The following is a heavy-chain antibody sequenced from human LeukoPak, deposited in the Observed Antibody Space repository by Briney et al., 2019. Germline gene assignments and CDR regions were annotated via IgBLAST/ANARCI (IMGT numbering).Heavy chain of an antibody. V-gene: IGHV3-48*04. CDR3: ARDHPAVGAFDI. J-gene: IGHJ3*02. CDR2: ITSSGSTI. CDR1: GFTVSSNS. Sequence: GGSLRLSCTVSGFTVSSNSMSWVRQAPGKGLEWVSSITSSGSTIYYADSVKGRFTISRDNAKNSLYLQMNSLRAEDTAVYYCARDHPAVGAFDIWGQGTMVTVSS. D-gene: IGHD6-19*01.